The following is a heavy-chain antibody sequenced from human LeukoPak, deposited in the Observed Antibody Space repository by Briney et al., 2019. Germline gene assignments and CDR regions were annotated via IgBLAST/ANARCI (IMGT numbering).Heavy chain of an antibody. CDR3: VMTFDYYDSSGYYYVIDAFDI. D-gene: IGHD3-22*01. V-gene: IGHV3-30*02. Sequence: GGSLRLSCAASGFTFRSYGMHWVRQAPGKGLEWVAFIRYDGSNKYYADSVKGRFTISRDNSKNTLYLQMNSLRAEDTAVYYCVMTFDYYDSSGYYYVIDAFDIWGQGTMVTVSS. CDR2: IRYDGSNK. J-gene: IGHJ3*02. CDR1: GFTFRSYG.